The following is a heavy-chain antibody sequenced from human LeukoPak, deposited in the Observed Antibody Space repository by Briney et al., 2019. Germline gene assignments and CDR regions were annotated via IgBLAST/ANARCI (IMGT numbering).Heavy chain of an antibody. J-gene: IGHJ6*04. CDR3: ASPLSITMVRGVKGYYGMDV. CDR2: IYSGGST. D-gene: IGHD3-10*01. Sequence: GGSLRLSCAASGFTVSSNYMSWVRQAPGKGLEWVSVIYSGGSTYYADSAKGRFTISRDNSKNTLYLQMNSLRAEDTAVYYCASPLSITMVRGVKGYYGMDVWGKGTTVTVSS. CDR1: GFTVSSNY. V-gene: IGHV3-53*01.